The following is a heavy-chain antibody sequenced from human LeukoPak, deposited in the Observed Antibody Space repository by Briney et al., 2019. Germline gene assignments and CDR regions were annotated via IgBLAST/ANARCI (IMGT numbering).Heavy chain of an antibody. V-gene: IGHV1-69*05. CDR3: AMGRMATKFRYYFDY. J-gene: IGHJ4*02. CDR2: IIPIFGTA. D-gene: IGHD5-24*01. Sequence: ASVKVSCKASGGTFSSYAISWVRQAPGQGLEWMGGIIPIFGTANYAQKFQGRVTINTDESTSTAYMELSSLRSEDTAVYYCAMGRMATKFRYYFDYWGQGTLVTVSS. CDR1: GGTFSSYA.